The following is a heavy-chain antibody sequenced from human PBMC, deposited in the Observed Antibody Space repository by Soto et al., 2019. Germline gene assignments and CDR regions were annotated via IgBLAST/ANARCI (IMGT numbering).Heavy chain of an antibody. D-gene: IGHD1-1*01. V-gene: IGHV4-4*07. CDR1: GASISGFY. Sequence: SETLSLTCTVSGASISGFYWSWIRKSAGKGLEWIGRIYAAGTTDYNPSLKSRVMMSVDTSKKQFSLKLRSVTAADTAVYYCVRDGTKTLRDWFDPWGQGISVTVSS. J-gene: IGHJ5*02. CDR2: IYAAGTT. CDR3: VRDGTKTLRDWFDP.